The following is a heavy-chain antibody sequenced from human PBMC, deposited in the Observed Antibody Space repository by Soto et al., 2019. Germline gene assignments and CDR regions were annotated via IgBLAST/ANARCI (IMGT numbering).Heavy chain of an antibody. J-gene: IGHJ4*02. D-gene: IGHD5-18*01. Sequence: ASVKVSCKASGCTFTSYAMHWVRQAPGQRLEWMGWINAGNGNTKYSQKFQGRVTITRDTSASTAYMELSSLRSEDTAVYYCARDLSLGYSYGYGYWGQGTLVTVSS. CDR3: ARDLSLGYSYGYGY. V-gene: IGHV1-3*01. CDR2: INAGNGNT. CDR1: GCTFTSYA.